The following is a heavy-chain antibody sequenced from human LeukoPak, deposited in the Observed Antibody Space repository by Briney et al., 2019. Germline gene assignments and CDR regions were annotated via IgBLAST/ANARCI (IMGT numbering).Heavy chain of an antibody. V-gene: IGHV3-74*01. J-gene: IGHJ5*02. CDR3: ARDLGQYYDTSDNWFDP. D-gene: IGHD3-22*01. CDR2: INSDGINT. Sequence: GGSLRLSCAASGFTFSNYWMHWVRQAPGKGLVWVSRINSDGINTSYAGSVKGRFTISRDNAKNTLNLQMNSLRAEDTAVYYCARDLGQYYDTSDNWFDPWGQGTLVTISS. CDR1: GFTFSNYW.